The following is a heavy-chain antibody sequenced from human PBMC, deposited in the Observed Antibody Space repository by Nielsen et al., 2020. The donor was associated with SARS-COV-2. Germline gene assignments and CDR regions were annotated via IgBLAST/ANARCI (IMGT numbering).Heavy chain of an antibody. CDR2: ISYDGGHK. Sequence: GESLKISCAASGFTFSDYTMHWVRQAPDKGLEWVAAISYDGGHKYYADSVKGRFTISRDNSNNTLYLQMDSLRTEDAAVYYCARDRFYYGLDVWGQGTTVTVSS. CDR3: ARDRFYYGLDV. J-gene: IGHJ6*02. V-gene: IGHV3-30-3*01. CDR1: GFTFSDYT.